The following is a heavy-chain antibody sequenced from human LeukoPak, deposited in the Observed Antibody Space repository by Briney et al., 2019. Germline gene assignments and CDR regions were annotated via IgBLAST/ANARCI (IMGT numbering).Heavy chain of an antibody. Sequence: SETLSLTCSVSGGSISSSNYYWGWIRQPPGKGLEWIGTIYYSGTTYYNPSLESRVTIFEDMSKNQFSLTLRSVTAADTAVYYCARQISDYYYYYIDVWGKGTTVTVSS. V-gene: IGHV4-39*01. CDR3: ARQISDYYYYYIDV. D-gene: IGHD3-10*01. CDR2: IYYSGTT. J-gene: IGHJ6*03. CDR1: GGSISSSNYY.